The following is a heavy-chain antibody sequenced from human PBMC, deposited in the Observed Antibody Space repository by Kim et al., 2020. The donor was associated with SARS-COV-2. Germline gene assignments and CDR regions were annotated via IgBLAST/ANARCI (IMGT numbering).Heavy chain of an antibody. J-gene: IGHJ4*01. CDR1: GFTFSSYG. CDR3: AKDAGDFWSGDYYFDY. CDR2: ISYDGSNK. D-gene: IGHD3-3*01. Sequence: GGSLRLSCAASGFTFSSYGMHWVRQAPGKGLEWVAVISYDGSNKYYADSVKGRFTISRDNSKNTLYLQMNSLRAEDTAVYYCAKDAGDFWSGDYYFDYWG. V-gene: IGHV3-30*18.